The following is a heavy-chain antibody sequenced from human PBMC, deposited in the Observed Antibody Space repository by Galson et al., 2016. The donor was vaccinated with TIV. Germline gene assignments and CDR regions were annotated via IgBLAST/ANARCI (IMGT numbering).Heavy chain of an antibody. J-gene: IGHJ4*02. CDR1: GFTFSSFA. CDR3: AKMDSSGFDYVRRFDF. CDR2: ISAGGGRT. Sequence: SLRLSCAASGFTFSSFAMSWVRQAPGKGLERVSRISAGGGRTDYTDSVKGRFTISRDNPKNTLYLQMSSLRADDTAVYFCAKMDSSGFDYVRRFDFWGQGTLATVSS. D-gene: IGHD3-22*01. V-gene: IGHV3-23*01.